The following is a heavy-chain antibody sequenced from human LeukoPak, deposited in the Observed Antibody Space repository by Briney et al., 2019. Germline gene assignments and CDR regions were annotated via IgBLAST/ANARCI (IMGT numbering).Heavy chain of an antibody. V-gene: IGHV5-51*01. Sequence: GVALKISTKGAGYSFNSYWIGWVRQMPGKGLEWMGIIYPGDSDTRYSPSFQGQVTISADKSISTAYLQWSSLKASDTAMYYCARHNGVLIGNFDYWGQGTLVTVSS. CDR2: IYPGDSDT. J-gene: IGHJ4*02. CDR3: ARHNGVLIGNFDY. CDR1: GYSFNSYW. D-gene: IGHD2-8*01.